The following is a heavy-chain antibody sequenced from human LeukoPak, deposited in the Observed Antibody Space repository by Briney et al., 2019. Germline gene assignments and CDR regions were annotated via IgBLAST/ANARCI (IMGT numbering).Heavy chain of an antibody. CDR2: IYHSGST. CDR3: ARDPSFSSGWFDY. V-gene: IGHV4-39*07. D-gene: IGHD6-19*01. J-gene: IGHJ4*02. Sequence: PSETLSLTCTVSGGSISSYYWGWIRQPPGKGLEWIGSIYHSGSTYYNPSLKSRVTMSVDTSKNQFSLKLSSVTAADTAVYYCARDPSFSSGWFDYWGQGTLVTVSS. CDR1: GGSISSYY.